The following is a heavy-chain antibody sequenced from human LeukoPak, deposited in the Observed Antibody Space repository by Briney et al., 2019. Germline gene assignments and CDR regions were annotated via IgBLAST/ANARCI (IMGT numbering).Heavy chain of an antibody. V-gene: IGHV4-34*01. Sequence: NPSETLSLTCAVFGGSFSGYFWGWIRQPPGRGLEWIGEINHSGSTNYNPSLRSRVTMSVDTSKNQFSLRLNSVTAADTSVYYCARREDGYKNPFDYWGQGTLVTVSS. J-gene: IGHJ4*02. CDR2: INHSGST. D-gene: IGHD5-24*01. CDR3: ARREDGYKNPFDY. CDR1: GGSFSGYF.